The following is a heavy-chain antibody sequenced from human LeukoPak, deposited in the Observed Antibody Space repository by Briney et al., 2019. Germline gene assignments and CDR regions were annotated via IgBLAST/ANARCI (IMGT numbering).Heavy chain of an antibody. V-gene: IGHV3-30*18. CDR3: AKVGYSSSWTIDY. J-gene: IGHJ4*02. CDR2: ISYDGSNK. Sequence: PGRSLRLSCAASGFTFSSYGIHWVRQAPGKGLEWVAVISYDGSNKYYADSVKGRFTISRDNSKNTLYLQMNSLRAEDTAVYYCAKVGYSSSWTIDYWGQGTLVTVSS. D-gene: IGHD6-13*01. CDR1: GFTFSSYG.